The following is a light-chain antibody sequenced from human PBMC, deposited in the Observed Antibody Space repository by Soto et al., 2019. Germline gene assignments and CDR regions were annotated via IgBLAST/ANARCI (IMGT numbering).Light chain of an antibody. J-gene: IGKJ4*01. CDR2: ATS. Sequence: DIQMTQSPSSLSASVGDRVTITCRASQSITSYLNWYQQKPGKAPKLLIYATSSLQSGVPSRFSGSGSGTDFTLAINSLQPEDFATNYCQQSYSTPQVTFGGGTKVEIK. CDR3: QQSYSTPQVT. V-gene: IGKV1-39*01. CDR1: QSITSY.